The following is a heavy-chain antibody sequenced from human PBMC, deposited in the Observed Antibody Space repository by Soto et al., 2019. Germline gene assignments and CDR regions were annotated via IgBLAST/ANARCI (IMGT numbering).Heavy chain of an antibody. CDR2: ISYDGSDE. J-gene: IGHJ3*02. D-gene: IGHD6-19*01. Sequence: GGSLRLSCAASGFPFSSYAIHWVRQAPGKGLEWVAVISYDGSDEYYADSVKGRFIISRDNSKNTLYLQMNSLRTDDTAVYYCARAGPGYSSGWADVFDIWGQGTTVTVSS. CDR3: ARAGPGYSSGWADVFDI. CDR1: GFPFSSYA. V-gene: IGHV3-30-3*01.